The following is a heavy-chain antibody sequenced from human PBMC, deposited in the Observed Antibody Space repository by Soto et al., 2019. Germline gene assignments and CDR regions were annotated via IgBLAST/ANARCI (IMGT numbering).Heavy chain of an antibody. D-gene: IGHD3-3*01. J-gene: IGHJ3*02. CDR2: INPATGAA. Sequence: QLHLVQSGAVVKKPGASVTVSCSASGYPVTAYYMHWVRQAPGRGLEWMGGINPATGAAKYTQTFQGQVTMTRETSTGTGFRALGGLTSEATAGFYCARGGGVGVAGSAAFDMWGQGTLVTVSS. V-gene: IGHV1-2*02. CDR3: ARGGGVGVAGSAAFDM. CDR1: GYPVTAYY.